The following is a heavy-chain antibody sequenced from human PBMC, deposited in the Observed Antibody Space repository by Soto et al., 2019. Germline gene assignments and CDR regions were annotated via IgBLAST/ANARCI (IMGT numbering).Heavy chain of an antibody. V-gene: IGHV3-15*07. D-gene: IGHD5-12*01. CDR2: IKSKTDGGTT. CDR1: GFTFSNAW. Sequence: LRLSCAASGFTFSNAWMNWVRQAPGKGLEWVGRIKSKTDGGTTDYAAPVKGRFTISRDDSKNTLYLQMNSLKTEDTAVYYCTTDVGRGYDYLDYRGQGTLVTVSS. J-gene: IGHJ4*02. CDR3: TTDVGRGYDYLDY.